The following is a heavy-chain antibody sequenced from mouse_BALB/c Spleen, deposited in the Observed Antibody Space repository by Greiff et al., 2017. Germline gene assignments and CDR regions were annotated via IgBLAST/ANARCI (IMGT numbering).Heavy chain of an antibody. D-gene: IGHD1-1*01. CDR2: IYPGNSDT. CDR3: TKPLYYGSSYDY. CDR1: GYSFTSYW. Sequence: VQLQQSGTVLARPGASVKMSCKASGYSFTSYWMHWVKQRPGQGLEWIGAIYPGNSDTSYNQKFKGKAKLTAVTSASTAYMELSSLTNEDSAVYYCTKPLYYGSSYDYWGQGTTLTVSS. V-gene: IGHV1-5*01. J-gene: IGHJ2*01.